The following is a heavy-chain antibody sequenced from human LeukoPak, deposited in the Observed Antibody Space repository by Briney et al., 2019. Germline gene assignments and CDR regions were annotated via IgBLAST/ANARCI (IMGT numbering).Heavy chain of an antibody. CDR3: ARGRRAAAGIYYYYYYMDV. D-gene: IGHD6-13*01. V-gene: IGHV1-8*03. CDR1: GYTFTSYD. J-gene: IGHJ6*03. CDR2: MNPNSGNT. Sequence: GASVKVSCKASGYTFTSYDINWVRQATGQGLEWMGWMNPNSGNTGYAQKFQGRVTITRNTSISTAYMELSSLRSEDTAVYYCARGRRAAAGIYYYYYYMDVWGKGTTVTVSS.